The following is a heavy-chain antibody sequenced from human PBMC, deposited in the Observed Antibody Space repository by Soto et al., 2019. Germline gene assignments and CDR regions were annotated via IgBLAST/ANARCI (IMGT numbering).Heavy chain of an antibody. CDR2: ISYDGSNK. CDR3: AREYSSSATHNKFYYYYDYGMAV. Sequence: QVQLVESGGGVVQPGRSLRLSCAASGFTFSSYAMHWVRQAPGKGLEWVAVISYDGSNKYYADSVKGRFTISRDNSKNTLYLQMNSVRAEDTAGYYCAREYSSSATHNKFYYYYDYGMAVWGQGTTVTVSS. D-gene: IGHD6-6*01. V-gene: IGHV3-30-3*01. CDR1: GFTFSSYA. J-gene: IGHJ6*02.